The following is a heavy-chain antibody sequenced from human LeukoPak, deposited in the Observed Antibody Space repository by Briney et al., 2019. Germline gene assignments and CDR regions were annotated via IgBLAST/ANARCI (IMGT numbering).Heavy chain of an antibody. Sequence: GESLKISCKGSGYSFTSYWIGWVRQRPGKGLEWMGIIYPGDSDTSYSPSFQGQVTISADKSISTAYLQWSSLKASDTAMYYCARFVSSGYEPYYFDYWGQGTLVTVSS. CDR2: IYPGDSDT. D-gene: IGHD5-12*01. V-gene: IGHV5-51*01. J-gene: IGHJ4*02. CDR1: GYSFTSYW. CDR3: ARFVSSGYEPYYFDY.